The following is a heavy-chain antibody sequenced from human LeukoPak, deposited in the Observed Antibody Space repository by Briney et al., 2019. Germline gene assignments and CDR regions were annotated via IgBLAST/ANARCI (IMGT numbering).Heavy chain of an antibody. D-gene: IGHD3-22*01. CDR3: ASRYYYDSSGYYPLGRRGTPDY. J-gene: IGHJ4*02. V-gene: IGHV4-34*01. CDR2: IYYSGST. Sequence: SETLSLTCAVYGGSFSGYYWSWIRQPPGKGLEWIGSIYYSGSTYYNPSLKSRVTISVDTSKNQFSLKLSSVTAADTAVYYCASRYYYDSSGYYPLGRRGTPDYWGQGTLVTVSS. CDR1: GGSFSGYY.